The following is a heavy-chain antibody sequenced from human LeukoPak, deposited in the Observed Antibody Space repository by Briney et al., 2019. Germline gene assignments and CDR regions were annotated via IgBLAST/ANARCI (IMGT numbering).Heavy chain of an antibody. V-gene: IGHV4-59*01. D-gene: IGHD2-15*01. CDR3: ARANCSGGSCLLDY. CDR2: IYYSGST. J-gene: IGHJ4*02. Sequence: SETLSLTCTVSGGSISSYYWSWIRQPPGKGLEWIGYIYYSGSTNYNPSLKSRVTISVDTSKNQFSLKLSSVTAADTAVYYCARANCSGGSCLLDYWGQGTLVTVSS. CDR1: GGSISSYY.